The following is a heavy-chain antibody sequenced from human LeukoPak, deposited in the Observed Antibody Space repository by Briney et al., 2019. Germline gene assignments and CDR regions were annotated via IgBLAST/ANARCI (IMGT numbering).Heavy chain of an antibody. J-gene: IGHJ4*02. CDR3: AKDFNDILIFDY. CDR2: ISGSGGST. Sequence: GGSLRLSCAASGFTFGSFSMSWVRQAPGKGLEWVSAISGSGGSTYYADSVKGRFTISRDNSKNTLYLQMNSLRAEDTAVYYCAKDFNDILIFDYWGQGTLVTVSS. V-gene: IGHV3-23*01. CDR1: GFTFGSFS. D-gene: IGHD3-9*01.